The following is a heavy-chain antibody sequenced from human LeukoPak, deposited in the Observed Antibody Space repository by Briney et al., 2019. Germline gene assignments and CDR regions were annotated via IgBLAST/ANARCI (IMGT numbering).Heavy chain of an antibody. CDR3: ARARSGYYSDY. Sequence: GGSLRLSCAASGFTFSNYWIHWVRQAPGKGLVWVSRINTDGSSTGYADTVKGRFTISRDNAKNTLYLQMNSLRVEDTAVYFCARARSGYYSDYWGQGTLLTVSS. CDR1: GFTFSNYW. J-gene: IGHJ4*02. D-gene: IGHD3-22*01. V-gene: IGHV3-74*01. CDR2: INTDGSST.